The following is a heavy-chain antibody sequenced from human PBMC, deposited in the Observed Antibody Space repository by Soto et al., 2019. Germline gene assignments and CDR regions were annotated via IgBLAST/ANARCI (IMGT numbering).Heavy chain of an antibody. Sequence: SETLSLTCAVSGCSISSGGYSWSWIRQPPGKGLEWIGEINHSGSTNYNPSLKSRVTISVDTSKNQFSLKLSSVTAADTAVYYCARGGDGAATAAKSPRFDPWGQGTTVTVSS. D-gene: IGHD6-13*01. V-gene: IGHV4-34*01. CDR3: ARGGDGAATAAKSPRFDP. J-gene: IGHJ6*02. CDR1: GCSISSGGYS. CDR2: INHSGST.